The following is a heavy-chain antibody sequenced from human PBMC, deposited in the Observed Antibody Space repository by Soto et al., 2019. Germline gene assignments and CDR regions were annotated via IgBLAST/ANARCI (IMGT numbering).Heavy chain of an antibody. Sequence: QVQLVDSGGGVVQPGRSLRLSCTASGFIFSNYGMHWVRQAPGKGLEWVAFISYDGSNKYYADSVKDRFTISRDNSKNTLYLEMNSLRAEEKVVYFCVTVPFRPYYFDYWGQGTLVTVSS. CDR2: ISYDGSNK. V-gene: IGHV3-30*03. CDR1: GFIFSNYG. CDR3: VTVPFRPYYFDY. J-gene: IGHJ4*02.